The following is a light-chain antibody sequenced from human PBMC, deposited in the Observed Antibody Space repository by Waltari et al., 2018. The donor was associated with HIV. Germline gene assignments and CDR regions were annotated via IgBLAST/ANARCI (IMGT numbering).Light chain of an antibody. J-gene: IGKJ5*01. CDR1: QSISRC. CDR3: QQYNSYSIT. V-gene: IGKV1-5*03. CDR2: NAS. Sequence: DIQMTQSPSTLSASVGGSVTITCRASQSISRCLAWYQQKPGKAPKRLIYNASSLESGVPSRFSGSGSGTEFTLTISSLQPDDFATYYCQQYNSYSITFGQGTRLEI.